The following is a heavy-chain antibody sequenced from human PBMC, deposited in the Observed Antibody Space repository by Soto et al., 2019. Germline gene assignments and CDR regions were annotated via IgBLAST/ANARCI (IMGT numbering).Heavy chain of an antibody. CDR1: GDSVSSNSAT. V-gene: IGHV6-1*01. J-gene: IGHJ4*02. CDR2: TYYRSKWYN. D-gene: IGHD6-19*01. Sequence: PSQTLSLTCVISGDSVSSNSATWNWIRQSPSRGLEWLGRTYYRSKWYNDYAVSVKSRITINPDTSKNQSSLQLNSVSPEDTAVYYCARDHFADQWLGYFDYWGQGTLVTVSS. CDR3: ARDHFADQWLGYFDY.